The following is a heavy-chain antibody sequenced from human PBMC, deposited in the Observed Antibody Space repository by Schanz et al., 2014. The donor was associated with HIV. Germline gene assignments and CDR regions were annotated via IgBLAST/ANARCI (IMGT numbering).Heavy chain of an antibody. CDR2: ISWNSGDI. J-gene: IGHJ3*01. CDR1: GFTFDDYA. CDR3: ARLVLPTLDAFDV. D-gene: IGHD1-26*01. Sequence: EVQLVESGGGLVQPGRSLRLSCTGSGFTFDDYAMHLVRQPPGKGLEWVSSISWNSGDIDYADSVKGRFTISRDNAKNSLFLQMNSLRPEDSAFYYCARLVLPTLDAFDVWGQGTLVTVSS. V-gene: IGHV3-9*01.